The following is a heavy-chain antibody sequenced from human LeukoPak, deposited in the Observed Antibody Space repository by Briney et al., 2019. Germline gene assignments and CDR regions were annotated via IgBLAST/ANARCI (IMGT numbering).Heavy chain of an antibody. Sequence: SETQSLTCTVSAGSISSSAYYWGWIRQPPGKGLEWIGSLCCGGSTYYSPSLSRRVTMSVDTSKNHSSLKLSSVTAADTAIYYCARLNWDDKDYWGQGTLVTVSS. CDR1: AGSISSSAYY. J-gene: IGHJ4*02. CDR2: LCCGGST. D-gene: IGHD1-20*01. V-gene: IGHV4-39*02. CDR3: ARLNWDDKDY.